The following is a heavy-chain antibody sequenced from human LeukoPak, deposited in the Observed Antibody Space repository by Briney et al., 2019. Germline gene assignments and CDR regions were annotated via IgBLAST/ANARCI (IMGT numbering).Heavy chain of an antibody. V-gene: IGHV3-30-3*01. Sequence: PGGSLRLSCAASGFTFSTYATHWVRQAPGKGLEWVALISYDGSNKYYAVSVKGRFTISRDNSKNTLYLQMNSLRAEDTAVYYCARVYYDYVWGKSLDAFDIWGQGTMVTVSS. CDR2: ISYDGSNK. CDR3: ARVYYDYVWGKSLDAFDI. CDR1: GFTFSTYA. D-gene: IGHD3-16*01. J-gene: IGHJ3*02.